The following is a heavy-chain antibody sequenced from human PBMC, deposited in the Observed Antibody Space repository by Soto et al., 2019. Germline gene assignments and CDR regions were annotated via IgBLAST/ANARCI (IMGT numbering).Heavy chain of an antibody. CDR3: AGPGYSSQDY. CDR1: GFTFSSFA. V-gene: IGHV3-23*01. Sequence: GGSLRLSCAASGFTFSSFALSWVRQAPGKGLEWVSAISGSGDGTDYADPVKGRFTISRDNSMNTLYLQMNSLRAEDTAVYYCAGPGYSSQDYWGQGALVTVSS. D-gene: IGHD5-18*01. J-gene: IGHJ4*02. CDR2: ISGSGDGT.